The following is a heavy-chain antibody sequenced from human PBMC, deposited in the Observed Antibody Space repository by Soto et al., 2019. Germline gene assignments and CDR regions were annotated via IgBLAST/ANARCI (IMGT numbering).Heavy chain of an antibody. CDR1: GFTFSNYW. Sequence: PGGSLRLSCAASGFTFSNYWMHWVRQAPGKGLVWVSRIKADGSSTNYADSVKGRFTISRDNAKNTLYLVINSLRVEDTAVYFCTREQFDPWGQGTLVTVSS. CDR3: TREQFDP. CDR2: IKADGSST. J-gene: IGHJ5*02. V-gene: IGHV3-74*01.